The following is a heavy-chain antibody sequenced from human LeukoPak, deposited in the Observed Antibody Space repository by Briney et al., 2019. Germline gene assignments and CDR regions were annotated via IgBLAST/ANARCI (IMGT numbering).Heavy chain of an antibody. V-gene: IGHV3-23*01. D-gene: IGHD2-15*01. CDR1: GFTFSSYA. Sequence: GGSLRLSCAASGFTFSSYAMSWVRQAPGKGLEWVSAISGSGGSTYYADSVKGRFTISRDNSKNTLYLQMNSLRAEDRAVYYCARDLGYCSGGSCTEHDYYYYGMDVWGQGTTVTVSS. CDR2: ISGSGGST. CDR3: ARDLGYCSGGSCTEHDYYYYGMDV. J-gene: IGHJ6*02.